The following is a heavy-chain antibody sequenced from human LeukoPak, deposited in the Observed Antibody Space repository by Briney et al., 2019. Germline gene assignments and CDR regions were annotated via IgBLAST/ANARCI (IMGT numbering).Heavy chain of an antibody. CDR3: ARGGFSSSSYPYYFDY. V-gene: IGHV1-18*01. J-gene: IGHJ4*02. Sequence: ASVKVSCKASGYTFTSYCLSWVRQAPGQGLEWMGWISAYNGNTNYAQKLQGRVTMNTDTSTSTAYMEPRSLRSADAAVYYCARGGFSSSSYPYYFDYWGQGTLVTVSS. CDR2: ISAYNGNT. D-gene: IGHD6-13*01. CDR1: GYTFTSYC.